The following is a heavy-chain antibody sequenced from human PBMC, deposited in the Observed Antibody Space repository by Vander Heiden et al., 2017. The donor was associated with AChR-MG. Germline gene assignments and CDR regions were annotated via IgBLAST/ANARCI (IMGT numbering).Heavy chain of an antibody. D-gene: IGHD4-17*01. CDR2: ISGSGGST. CDR1: GFTFSSYA. J-gene: IGHJ4*02. CDR3: AKGLFRDDYGDYAKLLDY. V-gene: IGHV3-23*01. Sequence: EVQLLESGGGLVQPGGSLRLSCAASGFTFSSYAMSWVRQAPGKGLEWVSAISGSGGSTYYADSVKGRFTISRDNSKNTLYLQMNSLRAEDTAVYYCAKGLFRDDYGDYAKLLDYWGQGTLVTVSS.